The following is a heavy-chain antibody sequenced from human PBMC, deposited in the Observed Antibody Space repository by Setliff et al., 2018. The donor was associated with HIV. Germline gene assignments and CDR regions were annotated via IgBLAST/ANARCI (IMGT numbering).Heavy chain of an antibody. V-gene: IGHV3-7*01. Sequence: GGSLRLSCAASRFTFSTSWMSWVRQAPGKGLEWVANIKSDGSEKYYVDSVKGRFTISRDNAKNSLYLQMNSLRADDTALYYCARYGGSSGHRSFDIWGQGTMVTVSS. CDR2: IKSDGSEK. J-gene: IGHJ3*02. D-gene: IGHD3-16*01. CDR3: ARYGGSSGHRSFDI. CDR1: RFTFSTSW.